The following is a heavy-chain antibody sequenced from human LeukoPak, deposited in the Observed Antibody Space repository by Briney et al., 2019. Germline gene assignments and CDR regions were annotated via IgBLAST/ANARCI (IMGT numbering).Heavy chain of an antibody. Sequence: PGGSLRLSCAASGFTFSAYWMHWVRQAPGKGLVWVSRINSDGFSIAYADSVKGRFTISRDNAKNTLYLLMYSLRAEDTAVYYCARFYGGSALDNWGQGTMVTVSS. V-gene: IGHV3-74*01. CDR2: INSDGFSI. J-gene: IGHJ3*02. D-gene: IGHD3-16*01. CDR1: GFTFSAYW. CDR3: ARFYGGSALDN.